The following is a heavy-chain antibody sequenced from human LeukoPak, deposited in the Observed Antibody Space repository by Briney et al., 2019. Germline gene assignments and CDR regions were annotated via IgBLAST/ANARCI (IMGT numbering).Heavy chain of an antibody. CDR2: IYHSGST. Sequence: PSETLSLTCAVSGGSISSSNWWSWVRQPPGKGLEWIGEIYHSGSTNYNPSLKSRVTISVDTSKNQFSLKLSSVTAADTAVYYCAGTYYYDSSGYYHYSLWGQGTLVTVSS. D-gene: IGHD3-22*01. V-gene: IGHV4-4*02. CDR1: GGSISSSNW. CDR3: AGTYYYDSSGYYHYSL. J-gene: IGHJ4*02.